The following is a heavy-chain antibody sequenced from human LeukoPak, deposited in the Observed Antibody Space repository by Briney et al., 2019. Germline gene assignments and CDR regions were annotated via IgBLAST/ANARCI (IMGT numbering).Heavy chain of an antibody. D-gene: IGHD5-12*01. V-gene: IGHV3-33*01. CDR3: ARDLGYSAYATVRGYTFDI. CDR2: IRYDESTK. Sequence: QPGRSLRLSCVASGFTFSSYGMHWVRQAPGKGLEWVAVIRYDESTKYYADSVKGRFTISRDNSKNTLYLQMNSLRAEDTAVYYCARDLGYSAYATVRGYTFDIWGQGTMVTVSS. CDR1: GFTFSSYG. J-gene: IGHJ3*02.